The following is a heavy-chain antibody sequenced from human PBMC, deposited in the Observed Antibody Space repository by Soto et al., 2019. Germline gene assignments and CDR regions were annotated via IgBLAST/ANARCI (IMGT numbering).Heavy chain of an antibody. CDR2: INGGNGDT. Sequence: ASVKVSCKASGYTFTGYAIHWVRQAPGQRLEWMGWINGGNGDTKYSQKFQGRVTISRDTSASTAYMELTSLGSEDTAVYHCARGYCSSTSCQYYFDFWGQGTLVTVSS. V-gene: IGHV1-3*01. CDR1: GYTFTGYA. J-gene: IGHJ4*02. D-gene: IGHD2-2*01. CDR3: ARGYCSSTSCQYYFDF.